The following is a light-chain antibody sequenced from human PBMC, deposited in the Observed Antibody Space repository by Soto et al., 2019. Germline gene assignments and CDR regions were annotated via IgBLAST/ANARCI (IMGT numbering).Light chain of an antibody. CDR1: QDISNY. CDR3: QNYYSLPLT. CDR2: DAS. J-gene: IGKJ3*01. Sequence: DIQMTQSPSSLSASVGDRVTISCQASQDISNYLNRYQHRDGKAPKLLIYDASNLETGVQSRFSGSGCGTDFTLAISSPQPEDMATYYGQNYYSLPLTFGPGTKVDIK. V-gene: IGKV1-33*01.